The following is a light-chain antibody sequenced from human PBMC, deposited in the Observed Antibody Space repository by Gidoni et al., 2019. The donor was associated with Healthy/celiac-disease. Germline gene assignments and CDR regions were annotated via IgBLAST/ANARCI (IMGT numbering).Light chain of an antibody. CDR1: QSVSSN. CDR2: GAS. J-gene: IGKJ1*01. V-gene: IGKV3-15*01. Sequence: EIVMTQSPATLSVSPGERATLSCRASQSVSSNLAWYQQKPGQAPRLLIYGASTRATGSPARFSGSGSGTEFTLTISSLQSEDFAFYYCQQYNNWPPTWMFGQGTKVEIK. CDR3: QQYNNWPPTWM.